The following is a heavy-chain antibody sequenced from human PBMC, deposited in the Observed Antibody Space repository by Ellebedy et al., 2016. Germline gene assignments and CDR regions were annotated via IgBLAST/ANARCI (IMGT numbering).Heavy chain of an antibody. CDR3: ARDGLGWLQNVPDY. CDR1: GSIFSGYY. J-gene: IGHJ4*02. V-gene: IGHV1-2*02. CDR2: INANSGDT. D-gene: IGHD5-24*01. Sequence: ASVKVSCXASGSIFSGYYVHWMRQAPGQGPEWMGWINANSGDTHSAPMFQGRVTMASDTSITTVYMELSSLTSDDTAVYYCARDGLGWLQNVPDYWGQGTLVTVSS.